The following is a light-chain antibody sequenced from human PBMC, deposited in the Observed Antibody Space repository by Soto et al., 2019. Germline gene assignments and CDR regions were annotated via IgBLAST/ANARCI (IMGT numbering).Light chain of an antibody. CDR1: QSVSSN. CDR3: QQYNNWPT. CDR2: GAS. V-gene: IGKV3-15*01. Sequence: EIVMTQSPATLSVSPGERATLSCRASQSVSSNLAWYQQKPGQAPRLLIYGASTRATGFPARFSGSGSVTEVTLTISSLQSEDFAVYDCQQYNNWPTFGQGTKVEIK. J-gene: IGKJ1*01.